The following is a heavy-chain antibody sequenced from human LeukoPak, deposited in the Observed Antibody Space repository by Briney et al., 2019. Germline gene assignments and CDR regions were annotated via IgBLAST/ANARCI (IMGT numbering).Heavy chain of an antibody. CDR2: MSSCSSYI. Sequence: GGSLRLSCAASGCTFSSCSMNWGRMAPGQGLEWVSSMSSCSSYIYYADSVKGRFTISRDNAKNSLYLQMNSLRAEDTAVYYCARDANSWSYYYYYGMDVWGQGTTVTVSS. J-gene: IGHJ6*02. CDR3: ARDANSWSYYYYYGMDV. CDR1: GCTFSSCS. V-gene: IGHV3-21*01. D-gene: IGHD1-26*01.